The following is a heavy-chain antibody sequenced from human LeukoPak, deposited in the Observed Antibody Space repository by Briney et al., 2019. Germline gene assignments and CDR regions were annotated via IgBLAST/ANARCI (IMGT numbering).Heavy chain of an antibody. J-gene: IGHJ4*02. CDR2: IWYDGSNK. CDR1: GFTFSSYG. CDR3: AKDRGDGYNYYYFDY. D-gene: IGHD5-24*01. Sequence: SGGSLRLSCAASGFTFSSYGMHWVRQAPGKGLEWVAVIWYDGSNKYYADSVKGRFTISRDNSKNTLYLQMNSLRAEDTAVYYCAKDRGDGYNYYYFDYWGQGTLVTVSS. V-gene: IGHV3-33*06.